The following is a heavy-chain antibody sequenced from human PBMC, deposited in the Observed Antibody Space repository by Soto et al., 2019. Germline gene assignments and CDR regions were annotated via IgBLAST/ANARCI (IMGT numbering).Heavy chain of an antibody. Sequence: GGSLRLSCEASGFTFSRYGMHWVRQAPGMGLEWVAVISWDGLAQYYGDSVKGRFTISRDNSQSTLYLQMNSLRTEDTAIYYCAKETIQVGGPNYFDYWGQGVLVTVSS. V-gene: IGHV3-30*18. J-gene: IGHJ4*02. CDR1: GFTFSRYG. CDR2: ISWDGLAQ. CDR3: AKETIQVGGPNYFDY. D-gene: IGHD1-1*01.